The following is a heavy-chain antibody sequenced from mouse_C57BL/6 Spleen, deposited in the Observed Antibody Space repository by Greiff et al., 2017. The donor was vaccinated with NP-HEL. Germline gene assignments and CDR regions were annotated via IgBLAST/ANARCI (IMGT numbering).Heavy chain of an antibody. J-gene: IGHJ4*01. V-gene: IGHV1-81*01. CDR2: IYPRSGNT. CDR3: AKDSSGYGDYAMDY. CDR1: GYTFTSYG. D-gene: IGHD3-2*02. Sequence: QVQLQQSGAELARPGASVKLSCKASGYTFTSYGISWVKQRTGQGLEWIGEIYPRSGNTYYNEKVKGKATLTADKSSSTAYMELRSLTSEDSAVYFCAKDSSGYGDYAMDYWGQGTSVTVSS.